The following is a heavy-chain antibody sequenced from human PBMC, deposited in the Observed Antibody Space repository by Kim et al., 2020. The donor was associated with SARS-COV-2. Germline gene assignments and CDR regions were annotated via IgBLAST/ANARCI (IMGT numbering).Heavy chain of an antibody. D-gene: IGHD5-12*01. J-gene: IGHJ4*02. CDR3: ARDYMDIVATAFDY. V-gene: IGHV1-18*01. Sequence: AQKLQGRVTMTTDTSTSTAYMELRSLRSDDTAVYYCARDYMDIVATAFDYWGQGTLVTVSS.